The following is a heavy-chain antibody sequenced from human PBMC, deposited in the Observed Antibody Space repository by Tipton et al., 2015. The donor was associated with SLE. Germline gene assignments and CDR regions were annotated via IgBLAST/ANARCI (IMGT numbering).Heavy chain of an antibody. CDR2: VYYNGAT. CDR3: ARTLGAIAHTVYDAFDI. Sequence: TLSLTCTVSGGSISTTSYYWGWIRQPPGKGLEWIGTVYYNGATQYNPSLKGRVTISVDTSKNQFSLRLTSVTAADTAVYYCARTLGAIAHTVYDAFDIWGQEKMVTVSS. V-gene: IGHV4-39*07. CDR1: GGSISTTSYY. D-gene: IGHD1-26*01. J-gene: IGHJ3*02.